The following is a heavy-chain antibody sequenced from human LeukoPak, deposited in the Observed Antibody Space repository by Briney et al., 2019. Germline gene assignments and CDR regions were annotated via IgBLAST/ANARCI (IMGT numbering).Heavy chain of an antibody. CDR2: ISGSGGST. CDR1: GFTFSSYG. J-gene: IGHJ4*02. V-gene: IGHV3-23*01. D-gene: IGHD3-22*01. CDR3: ARGRFDRSGYYFDY. Sequence: GGTLRLSCAASGFTFSSYGMSWVRQAPGKGLEWDSAISGSGGSTYYADSVKGRFTISRDNSNNTLYLQMNSLRADDTAVYYCARGRFDRSGYYFDYWGQGTLVTVSS.